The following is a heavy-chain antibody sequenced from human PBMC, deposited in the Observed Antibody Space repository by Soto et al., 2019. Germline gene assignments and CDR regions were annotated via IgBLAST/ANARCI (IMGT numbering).Heavy chain of an antibody. Sequence: QVQLVQSGAEVKKPGASVKVSCKASGYSFASYAISWVRQAPGQGLEWMGWISAHNGNTNYAQDLQGRVTMTTDTSTSTAYMELRSLRSDDTAVYYCARARRHDDLNYYYYMDVWGEGTTVTVSS. CDR1: GYSFASYA. CDR3: ARARRHDDLNYYYYMDV. J-gene: IGHJ6*03. D-gene: IGHD1-1*01. CDR2: ISAHNGNT. V-gene: IGHV1-18*01.